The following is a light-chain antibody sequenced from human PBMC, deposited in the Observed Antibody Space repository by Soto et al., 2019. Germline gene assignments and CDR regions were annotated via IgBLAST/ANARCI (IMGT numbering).Light chain of an antibody. V-gene: IGKV3-11*01. CDR3: QQRSDWPIT. J-gene: IGKJ5*01. Sequence: EIVLTQSPATLSLSPGERATLSCRASQSVNSYLAWYQQKPGQAPRLLIYDASNRATGIPARFSGSGSGTDFTLTISSLEPEYFAVYYCQQRSDWPITFGQGTRLDI. CDR2: DAS. CDR1: QSVNSY.